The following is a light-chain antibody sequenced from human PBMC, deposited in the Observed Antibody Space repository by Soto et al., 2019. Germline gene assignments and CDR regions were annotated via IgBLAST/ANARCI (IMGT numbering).Light chain of an antibody. Sequence: QSALTQPASVSGSPGQSITISCTGTSRDDGGYNYVSWYQQHPGKAPKLMIYEVSNRPSGVSNRFSGSKSGNTASLTISGLQAEDEADYYCSSYTSSSTLAVFGTGTKVTVL. V-gene: IGLV2-14*01. CDR1: SRDDGGYNY. J-gene: IGLJ1*01. CDR3: SSYTSSSTLAV. CDR2: EVS.